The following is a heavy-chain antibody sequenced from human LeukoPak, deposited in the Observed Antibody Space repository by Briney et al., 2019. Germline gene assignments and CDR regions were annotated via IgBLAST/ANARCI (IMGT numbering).Heavy chain of an antibody. D-gene: IGHD3-10*01. CDR3: ARGVTMVRAVGYYFDY. V-gene: IGHV3-21*01. Sequence: TGGSLRLSCVASGFTFSSYSMNWVRQAPGKGLEWVSSISSSSSYIYYADSVKGRFTISRDNAKNSLYLQMNSLRAEDTAVYYCARGVTMVRAVGYYFDYWGQGTLVTASS. J-gene: IGHJ4*02. CDR2: ISSSSSYI. CDR1: GFTFSSYS.